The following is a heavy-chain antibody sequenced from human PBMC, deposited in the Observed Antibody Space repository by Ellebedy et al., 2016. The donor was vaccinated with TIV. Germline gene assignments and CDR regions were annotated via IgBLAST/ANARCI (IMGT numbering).Heavy chain of an antibody. CDR2: IRFDGSNE. Sequence: GESLKISCVASGLTFSGYSMHWVRQAPGQGLEWVAFIRFDGSNEYYADSVKGRFTISRDNSKNTLYLQMNSLRAEDTAVYSCCYMGSGTYGDLDYWGHGTLVTVSS. V-gene: IGHV3-30*02. J-gene: IGHJ4*01. CDR3: CYMGSGTYGDLDY. D-gene: IGHD3-10*01. CDR1: GLTFSGYS.